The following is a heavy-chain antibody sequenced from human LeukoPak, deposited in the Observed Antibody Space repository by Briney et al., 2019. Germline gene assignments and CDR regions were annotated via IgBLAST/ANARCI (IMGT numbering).Heavy chain of an antibody. Sequence: SETLSLTCTVSGGSIRSYYWSWIRQPPGKGLEWIAHIHDSGSTNYNPSLKSRVTISVDTSKNQFSLKLSSVTAADTPVYYCARGPQYCSDGSCYSYAFDIWGQGTMVTVSS. D-gene: IGHD2-15*01. V-gene: IGHV4-59*01. CDR3: ARGPQYCSDGSCYSYAFDI. J-gene: IGHJ3*02. CDR1: GGSIRSYY. CDR2: IHDSGST.